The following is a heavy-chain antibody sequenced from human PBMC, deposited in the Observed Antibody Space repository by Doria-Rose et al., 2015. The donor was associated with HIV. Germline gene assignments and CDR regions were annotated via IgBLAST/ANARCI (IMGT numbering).Heavy chain of an antibody. V-gene: IGHV2-26*01. CDR2: IFSDDDR. CDR1: GVSLSSPGMG. Sequence: QVTLKESGPVLVKPTETLTLTCTVSGVSLSSPGMGVSWIRQPPGKALEWLANIFSDDDRSYKTSLKSRLTISRGTSKIQVFLTMTDMDPVDTATYYCARIKSSRWYHKYYFDFWGQGTLVIVSA. D-gene: IGHD6-13*01. J-gene: IGHJ4*02. CDR3: ARIKSSRWYHKYYFDF.